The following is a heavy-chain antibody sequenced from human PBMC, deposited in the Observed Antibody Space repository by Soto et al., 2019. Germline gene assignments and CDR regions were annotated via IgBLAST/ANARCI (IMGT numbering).Heavy chain of an antibody. D-gene: IGHD2-2*01. Sequence: SLKVSCKASGGTFSSYAISWARQAPGQGLEWMGGIIPIFGTANYAQKFQGRVTITADKSTSTAYMELSSLRSEDTAVYYCAVPEDIVVVPAATSYYYYGMDVWGQGTTDTVSS. CDR2: IIPIFGTA. V-gene: IGHV1-69*06. J-gene: IGHJ6*02. CDR3: AVPEDIVVVPAATSYYYYGMDV. CDR1: GGTFSSYA.